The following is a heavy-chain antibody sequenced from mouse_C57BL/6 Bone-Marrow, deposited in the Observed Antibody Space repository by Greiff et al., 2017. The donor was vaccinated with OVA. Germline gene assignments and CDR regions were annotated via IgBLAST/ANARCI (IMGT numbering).Heavy chain of an antibody. CDR3: ARGGPWFAY. Sequence: VQLKQSGPELVKPGASVKISCTASGYSFTDYNMNWVKQSNGKSLEWIGVINPNYGTTSYNQKFKGKATLTVDQTSSKTYMQLNSLTSEDAAVYYCARGGPWFAYWGQGTLVTVSA. CDR1: GYSFTDYN. V-gene: IGHV1-39*01. D-gene: IGHD3-3*01. J-gene: IGHJ3*01. CDR2: INPNYGTT.